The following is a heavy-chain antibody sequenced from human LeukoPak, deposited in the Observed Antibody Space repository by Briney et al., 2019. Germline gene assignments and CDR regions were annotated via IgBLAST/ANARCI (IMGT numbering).Heavy chain of an antibody. Sequence: GASVKVSCKASGGTFSSYAISWVRQAPGQGLGWMGWISAYNGNTNYAQKLQGRVTMTTDTSTSTAYMELRSLGSDDTAVYYCARESSGSGTADLGPWGQGTLVTVSS. J-gene: IGHJ5*02. CDR1: GGTFSSYA. CDR3: ARESSGSGTADLGP. V-gene: IGHV1-18*01. D-gene: IGHD3-10*01. CDR2: ISAYNGNT.